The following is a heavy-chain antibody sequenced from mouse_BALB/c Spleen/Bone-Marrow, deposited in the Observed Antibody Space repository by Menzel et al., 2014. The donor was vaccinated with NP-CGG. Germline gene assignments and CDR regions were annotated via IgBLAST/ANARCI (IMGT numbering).Heavy chain of an antibody. CDR1: GYTFTESI. D-gene: IGHD2-10*02. J-gene: IGHJ4*01. CDR2: FYPGSDSI. Sequence: VQLQQSGAGLVKPGASVMLSCKASGYTFTESIIHWVKQRSGQGLEWIGWFYPGSDSIKYNETFKDKATLTADKSSSTVYMELSRLTSEGSAVYFCTRRSLEGNAMDYWGQGTSVTVSS. V-gene: IGHV1-62-2*01. CDR3: TRRSLEGNAMDY.